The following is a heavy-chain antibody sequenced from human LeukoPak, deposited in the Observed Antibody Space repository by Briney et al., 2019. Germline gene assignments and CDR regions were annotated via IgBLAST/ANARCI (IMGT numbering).Heavy chain of an antibody. J-gene: IGHJ4*02. CDR3: ARTNYYDSSGYHGNFDY. Sequence: ASVKVSCKASGYTFTGYYMHWVRQAPGQGLGWMGWINPNSGGTNYAQKFQGRVTMTRDTSISTAYMELSRLRSDDTAVYYCARTNYYDSSGYHGNFDYWGQGTLVTVSS. V-gene: IGHV1-2*02. CDR2: INPNSGGT. CDR1: GYTFTGYY. D-gene: IGHD3-22*01.